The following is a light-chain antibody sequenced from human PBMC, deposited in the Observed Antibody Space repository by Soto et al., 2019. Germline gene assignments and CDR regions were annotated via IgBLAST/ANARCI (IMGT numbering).Light chain of an antibody. CDR3: QQYSNYSRT. V-gene: IGKV1-6*01. J-gene: IGKJ1*01. CDR2: TAS. Sequence: AIQMTQSPSSLSASVGDRVTITCRASQGIRSELGWYQQKPGKAPNLLIYTASSLQSGVPSRFSGSGSGTDFTLTISSLQPEDFATYYCQQYSNYSRTFGQGTKVDIK. CDR1: QGIRSE.